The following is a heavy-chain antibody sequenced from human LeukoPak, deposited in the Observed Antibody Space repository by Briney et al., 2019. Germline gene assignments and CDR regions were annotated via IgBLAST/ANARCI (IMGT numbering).Heavy chain of an antibody. Sequence: GGSLRLSCAASGFTVSSTYMSWVRQAPGKGLEWVSLIHGDGKTDYADSVKGRFTVSRDNYKNTLYLQMNSLRDEDTAVYYCARTFCGGDCQSWDKWGQGTLVTVSS. V-gene: IGHV3-53*01. CDR2: IHGDGKT. CDR1: GFTVSSTY. CDR3: ARTFCGGDCQSWDK. J-gene: IGHJ4*02. D-gene: IGHD2-21*02.